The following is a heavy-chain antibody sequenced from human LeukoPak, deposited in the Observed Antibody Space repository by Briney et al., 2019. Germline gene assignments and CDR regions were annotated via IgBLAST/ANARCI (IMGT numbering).Heavy chain of an antibody. V-gene: IGHV3-23*01. J-gene: IGHJ4*02. CDR1: GFTFSSCA. CDR2: ISGSGGST. CDR3: ARRNTGGPLDY. Sequence: GGSLRLSCAASGFTFSSCAMSWVRQAPGKGLEWVSGISGSGGSTYYADSVKGRFTISRDESKNTLYLQMNSLRAEDTAVYYCARRNTGGPLDYWGPGILVTVSS. D-gene: IGHD3-10*01.